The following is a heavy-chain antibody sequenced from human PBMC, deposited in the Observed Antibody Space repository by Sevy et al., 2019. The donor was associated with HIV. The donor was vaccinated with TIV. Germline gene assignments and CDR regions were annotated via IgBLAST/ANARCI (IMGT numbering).Heavy chain of an antibody. J-gene: IGHJ4*02. CDR2: FSFGCGKI. CDR3: AREGCTKPHDY. V-gene: IGHV3-23*01. D-gene: IGHD2-8*01. CDR1: GFTFSKYS. Sequence: GGSLRLSCAASGFTFSKYSMSWVRQTPGKGLEWVSTFSFGCGKINYADSVKGRFTISRDDSKNTFYLQMNSLRAEDTAIYYCAREGCTKPHDYWGQGTVVTVSS.